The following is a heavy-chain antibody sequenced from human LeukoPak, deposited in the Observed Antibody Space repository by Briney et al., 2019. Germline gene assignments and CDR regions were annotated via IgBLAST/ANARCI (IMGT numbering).Heavy chain of an antibody. V-gene: IGHV1-69*13. D-gene: IGHD4-17*01. CDR1: GCTFSSYA. J-gene: IGHJ4*02. CDR2: IIPIFGTA. CDR3: AHLPNGHDDYGDYRLAYYFDY. Sequence: SVKVSCKASGCTFSSYAISWVRQAPGQGLEWMGGIIPIFGTANYAQKFQGRVTITADESTSTAYMELSSLRSEDTAVYYCAHLPNGHDDYGDYRLAYYFDYWGQGTLVTVSS.